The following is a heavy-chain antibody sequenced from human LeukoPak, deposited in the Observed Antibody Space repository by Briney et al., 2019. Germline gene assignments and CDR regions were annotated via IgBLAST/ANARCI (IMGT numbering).Heavy chain of an antibody. CDR3: ARDPTGAGKGPWFEP. D-gene: IGHD6-13*01. Sequence: SQTLSLSRSPAGVSISTSRYYWGWIRQPPGKLLEWVGSIYDSGSTFYNPTLKTRVPISVDTSNNQFSLTLSSVAAADSAGYYGARDPTGAGKGPWFEPWGQGTLVTVSS. J-gene: IGHJ5*02. V-gene: IGHV4-39*02. CDR2: IYDSGST. CDR1: GVSISTSRYY.